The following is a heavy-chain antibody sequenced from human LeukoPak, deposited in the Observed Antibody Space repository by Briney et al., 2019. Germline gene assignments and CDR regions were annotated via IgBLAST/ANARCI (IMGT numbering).Heavy chain of an antibody. CDR3: AKGNTMVRGVRDAFDI. CDR1: GFIFSPYA. Sequence: GSLRLSCAASGFIFSPYAMSWVRQAPGKGLEWVAGISGSGGSTYYADSVKGRFTISRDNSKNTLYLQMNSLRAEDTAVYYCAKGNTMVRGVRDAFDIWGQGTMVTVSS. CDR2: ISGSGGST. D-gene: IGHD3-10*01. J-gene: IGHJ3*02. V-gene: IGHV3-23*01.